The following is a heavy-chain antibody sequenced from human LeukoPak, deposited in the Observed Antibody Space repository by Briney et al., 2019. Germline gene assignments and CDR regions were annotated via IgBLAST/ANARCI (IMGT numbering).Heavy chain of an antibody. D-gene: IGHD5-24*01. CDR2: ISYDGSNK. CDR1: GFTFSSYA. V-gene: IGHV3-30-3*01. CDR3: ARGSLWLQLEY. J-gene: IGHJ4*02. Sequence: GGSLRLSCAASGFTFSSYAMHWVRQAPGKGLEWVAVISYDGSNKYYADSVKGRFTISRDNSKNTLYLQMNSLRAEDTAVYYCARGSLWLQLEYWGQGTRVTVSS.